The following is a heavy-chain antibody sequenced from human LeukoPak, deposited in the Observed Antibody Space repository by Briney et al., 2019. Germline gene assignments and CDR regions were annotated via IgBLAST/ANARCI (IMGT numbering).Heavy chain of an antibody. Sequence: PSETLSLTCTVSGGSISSSSYYWGWIRQPPGKGLEWIGSIYYSGTTNYNSSLRSRVTISVDTSKNQFSLKLSSVTAADTAVYYCARDPSPVEGDSWGQGILVTVSS. CDR2: IYYSGTT. J-gene: IGHJ4*02. D-gene: IGHD3-3*01. CDR3: ARDPSPVEGDS. V-gene: IGHV4-39*07. CDR1: GGSISSSSYY.